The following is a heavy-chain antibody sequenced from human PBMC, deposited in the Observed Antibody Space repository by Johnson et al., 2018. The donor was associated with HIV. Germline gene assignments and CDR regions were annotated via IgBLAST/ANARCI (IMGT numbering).Heavy chain of an antibody. D-gene: IGHD6-6*01. CDR1: GFTVSASS. CDR3: AKAVAARPQGNDGSVDI. CDR2: IYTGDST. V-gene: IGHV3-66*02. J-gene: IGHJ3*02. Sequence: VQLVESGGGVVQPGRSLRLSCAASGFTVSASSMIWVRQAPGEGLKWVSLIYTGDSTSYTDSVKGRFTISRDNSKNTLYLQMNSLRAEDTAVYYCAKAVAARPQGNDGSVDIWGQGTMVTVSS.